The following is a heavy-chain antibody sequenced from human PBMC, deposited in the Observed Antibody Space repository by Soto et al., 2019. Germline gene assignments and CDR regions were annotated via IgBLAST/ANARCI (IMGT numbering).Heavy chain of an antibody. CDR1: GFTFSSYA. D-gene: IGHD3-22*01. CDR2: ISYDGSNK. J-gene: IGHJ1*01. CDR3: ARAFSPYSSGYFPAS. Sequence: GGSLRLSCAASGFTFSSYAMHWVRQAPGKGLEWVAVISYDGSNKYYADSVKGRFTISRDNSKNTLYLQMNSLRAEDTAVYYCARAFSPYSSGYFPASWGQGTLVPVSS. V-gene: IGHV3-30-3*01.